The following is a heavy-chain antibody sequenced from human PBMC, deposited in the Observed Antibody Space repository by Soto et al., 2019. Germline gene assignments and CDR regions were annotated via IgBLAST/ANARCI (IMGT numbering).Heavy chain of an antibody. Sequence: ASVKVSCKASGYSFTSYAMHWVRQAPGQRLEWMGRINAGNGNTKYSQKSQGRVTITRDTSASTAYMELSSLRSEDTAVYYCARDNVVVVAATRPAYYYGMDVWGQGTTVTVSS. J-gene: IGHJ6*02. CDR2: INAGNGNT. CDR1: GYSFTSYA. CDR3: ARDNVVVVAATRPAYYYGMDV. D-gene: IGHD2-15*01. V-gene: IGHV1-3*01.